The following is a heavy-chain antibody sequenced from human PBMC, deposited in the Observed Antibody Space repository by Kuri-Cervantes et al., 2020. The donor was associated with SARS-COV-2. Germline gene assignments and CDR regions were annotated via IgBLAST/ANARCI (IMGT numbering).Heavy chain of an antibody. CDR3: ARPEMVRGVDY. Sequence: GGSLRLSCAASGFTFSDYYMSWIRQAPGKGLEWVSYISSSGSAIYYADSVKGQITISRDNAKNSLYLQMNSLRAEDTAVYYCARPEMVRGVDYWGQGTLVTVSS. V-gene: IGHV3-11*01. D-gene: IGHD5-24*01. CDR2: ISSSGSAI. J-gene: IGHJ4*02. CDR1: GFTFSDYY.